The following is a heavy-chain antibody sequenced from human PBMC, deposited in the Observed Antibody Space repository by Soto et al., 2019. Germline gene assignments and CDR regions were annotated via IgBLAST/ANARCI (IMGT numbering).Heavy chain of an antibody. CDR1: GYTFTSYG. V-gene: IGHV1-18*04. CDR2: ISAYNGNT. J-gene: IGHJ6*02. Sequence: ASVKVSCKASGYTFTSYGISWVRQAPGQGLEWMGWISAYNGNTNYAQKLRGRVTMTTDTSTSTAYMELRSLRSDDTAVYYCAREHYYGSGSLNYYGMDVWGQGTTVTVSS. CDR3: AREHYYGSGSLNYYGMDV. D-gene: IGHD3-10*01.